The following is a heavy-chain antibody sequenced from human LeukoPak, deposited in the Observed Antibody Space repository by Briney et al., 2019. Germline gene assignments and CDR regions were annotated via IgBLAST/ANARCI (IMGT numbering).Heavy chain of an antibody. Sequence: SETLSLTCAVYGGSFSGYYWSWIRQPPGKGLGWIGEINHSGSTNYNPSLKSRVTISVDTSKNQFSLKLSSVTAADTAVYYCARGITWIGNYWGQGTLVTVSS. CDR1: GGSFSGYY. J-gene: IGHJ4*02. V-gene: IGHV4-34*01. CDR3: ARGITWIGNY. D-gene: IGHD1-14*01. CDR2: INHSGST.